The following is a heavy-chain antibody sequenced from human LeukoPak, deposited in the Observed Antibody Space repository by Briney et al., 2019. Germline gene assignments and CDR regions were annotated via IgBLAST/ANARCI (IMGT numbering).Heavy chain of an antibody. CDR2: INPNSGGT. D-gene: IGHD3-22*01. J-gene: IGHJ4*02. CDR3: ARDSYDSSGYYFDY. V-gene: IGHV1-18*01. CDR1: GGTFSSYA. Sequence: ASVKVSCKASGGTFSSYAISWVRQAPGQGLEWMGWINPNSGGTNYAQKLQGRVTMTTDTSTSTAYMELRSLRSDDTAVYYCARDSYDSSGYYFDYWGQGTLVTVSS.